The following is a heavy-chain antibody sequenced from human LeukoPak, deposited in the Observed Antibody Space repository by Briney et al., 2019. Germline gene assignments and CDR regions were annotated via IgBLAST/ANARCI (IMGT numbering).Heavy chain of an antibody. Sequence: TSETLSLTCTVSGGSISSGGYYWSWIRQHPGKGLEWIGYIYYSGSTYYNPSLKSRVTISVDTSKNQFSLKLSSVTAADTAVYYCARAPPGEQLVPFDYWGQGTLVTVSS. CDR3: ARAPPGEQLVPFDY. V-gene: IGHV4-31*03. CDR2: IYYSGST. D-gene: IGHD6-6*01. CDR1: GGSISSGGYY. J-gene: IGHJ4*02.